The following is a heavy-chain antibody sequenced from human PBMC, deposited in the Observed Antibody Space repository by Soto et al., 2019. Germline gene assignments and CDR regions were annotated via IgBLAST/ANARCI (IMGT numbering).Heavy chain of an antibody. Sequence: GSLRLSCAASGFTFSDYYMSWIRQAPGKGLEWVSYIGSSDNIIYYADSVKGRFTISRDNAKNSLYLQMNSLRAEDTAVYYCARDLGYYESSGHFDYWGQGTLVTVSS. CDR3: ARDLGYYESSGHFDY. D-gene: IGHD3-22*01. V-gene: IGHV3-11*01. CDR1: GFTFSDYY. J-gene: IGHJ4*02. CDR2: IGSSDNII.